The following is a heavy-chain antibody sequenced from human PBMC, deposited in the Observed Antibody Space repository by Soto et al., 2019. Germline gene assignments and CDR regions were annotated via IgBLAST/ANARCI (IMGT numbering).Heavy chain of an antibody. V-gene: IGHV1-8*01. D-gene: IGHD2-2*01. CDR3: ARLYCSSTSCSAYYFDY. CDR2: MNPNSGNT. CDR1: GYTFTSYD. Sequence: VASVKVSCKASGYTFTSYDINWVRQATGQGLEWMGWMNPNSGNTGYAQKFQGRVTMTRNTSISTAYMELSSLRSEDTAVYYCARLYCSSTSCSAYYFDYWGQGTLVTVSS. J-gene: IGHJ4*02.